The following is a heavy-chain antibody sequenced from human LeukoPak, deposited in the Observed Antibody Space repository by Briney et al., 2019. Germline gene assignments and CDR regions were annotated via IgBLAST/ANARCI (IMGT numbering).Heavy chain of an antibody. J-gene: IGHJ3*02. CDR3: ARRKIKAVAGNDAFDI. Sequence: ASETLSLTCTVSGGSISSSSYYWGWIRQPPGKGLEWIGSIYYSGSTYYNPSLKSRVTISVDTSKNQFSLKLSSVTAADTAVYYCARRKIKAVAGNDAFDIWGQGTMVTVSS. CDR1: GGSISSSSYY. CDR2: IYYSGST. V-gene: IGHV4-39*01. D-gene: IGHD6-19*01.